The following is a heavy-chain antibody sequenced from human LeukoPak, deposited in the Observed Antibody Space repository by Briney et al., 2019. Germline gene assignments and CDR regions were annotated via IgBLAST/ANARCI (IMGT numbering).Heavy chain of an antibody. V-gene: IGHV3-20*04. CDR2: INWNGGST. CDR1: GFTFDDYG. D-gene: IGHD1-26*01. Sequence: GGSLRLSCAASGFTFDDYGMSWVRQAPGKGLEWVSGINWNGGSTGYADSVKGRFTISRDNAKNSLYLEMNSLRAEDTALYYCARESDSGSYPDAFDIWGQGTMVTVSS. CDR3: ARESDSGSYPDAFDI. J-gene: IGHJ3*02.